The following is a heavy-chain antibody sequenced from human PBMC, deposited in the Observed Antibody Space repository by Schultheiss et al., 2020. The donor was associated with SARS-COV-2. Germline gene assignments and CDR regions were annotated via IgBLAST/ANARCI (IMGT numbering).Heavy chain of an antibody. V-gene: IGHV3-11*04. CDR1: GFTFSDYD. J-gene: IGHJ4*01. CDR3: ARDVHWGFDS. D-gene: IGHD7-27*01. CDR2: IRPNGDDK. Sequence: GGSLRLSCAASGFTFSDYDMNWIRQAPGKGLEWISNIRPNGDDKYYAESVRGRFVISRDNAKSSLFLQMNSLRDEDTAIYYCARDVHWGFDSWGQGTLVTVSS.